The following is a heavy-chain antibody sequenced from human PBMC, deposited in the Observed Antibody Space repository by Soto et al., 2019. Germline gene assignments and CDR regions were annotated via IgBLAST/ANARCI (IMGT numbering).Heavy chain of an antibody. J-gene: IGHJ4*02. CDR1: GFTFGLYS. CDR2: ISSSSDTI. V-gene: IGHV3-48*01. D-gene: IGHD3-10*01. CDR3: ASDSDYGFGFSMDY. Sequence: PGGSLRLSCVASGFTFGLYSMGWVRQAPGKRLQWISYISSSSDTIYYADSVKGRFTISRNNAKNSVYLEMNSLRADDTAIYYWASDSDYGFGFSMDYWGQG.